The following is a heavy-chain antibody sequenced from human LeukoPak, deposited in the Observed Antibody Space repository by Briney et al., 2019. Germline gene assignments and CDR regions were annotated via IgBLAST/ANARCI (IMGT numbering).Heavy chain of an antibody. CDR3: WAHGSGRQYYYGMDV. Sequence: PSETLSLTCTVSGGSISRGAYYWGWIRQPPGKGLEWLVYIYYSGSTYYTPSLKSRVTISVDTSKNQLSLKLSSVTAADTAVYYCWAHGSGRQYYYGMDVWGKGTMVTVSS. D-gene: IGHD3-10*01. V-gene: IGHV4-30-4*01. J-gene: IGHJ6*04. CDR2: IYYSGST. CDR1: GGSISRGAYY.